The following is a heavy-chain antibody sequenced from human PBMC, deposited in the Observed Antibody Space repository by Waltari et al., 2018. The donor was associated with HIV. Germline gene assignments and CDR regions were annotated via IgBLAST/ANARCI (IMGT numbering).Heavy chain of an antibody. CDR1: GFTFRYYN. D-gene: IGHD6-13*01. CDR2: ISGSGKTI. J-gene: IGHJ4*02. Sequence: EVQLVESGGGMVQPGGSLSLSCATSGFTFRYYNMAWVRQAPGRGLEWVSFISGSGKTINYADAVKGRFTNSRDNAKNSLNLQMSSLRVEDTAVYYCARDGNLAAERDVWGQGTLVTVSS. V-gene: IGHV3-48*01. CDR3: ARDGNLAAERDV.